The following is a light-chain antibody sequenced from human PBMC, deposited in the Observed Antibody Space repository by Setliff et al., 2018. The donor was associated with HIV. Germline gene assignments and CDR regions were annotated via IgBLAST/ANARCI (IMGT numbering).Light chain of an antibody. CDR2: EVT. CDR1: SSDIGSYDL. V-gene: IGLV2-23*02. Sequence: QSALAQPASVSGSPGQSITISCTGTSSDIGSYDLVSWFQQHPGKAPKAIIYEVTKRPSGVSNRFSGSKSGNTASLTISGLQAEDEADYFCCSHAGSGTDIFATGTKVTVL. J-gene: IGLJ1*01. CDR3: CSHAGSGTDI.